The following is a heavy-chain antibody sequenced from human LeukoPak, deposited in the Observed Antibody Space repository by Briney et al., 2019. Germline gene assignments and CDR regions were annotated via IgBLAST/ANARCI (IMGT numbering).Heavy chain of an antibody. CDR3: ARDGTGSDY. D-gene: IGHD2-8*02. J-gene: IGHJ4*02. V-gene: IGHV3-7*01. CDR1: GFTFSRDW. CDR2: VKQDGIET. Sequence: GGSLRLSCVASGFTFSRDWMSWVRQAPGKGLEWVASVKQDGIETQYVDSVKGRFTISRDNAKNSVYLQMNSLRVEDTAVYYCARDGTGSDYWGQGTLVTVSS.